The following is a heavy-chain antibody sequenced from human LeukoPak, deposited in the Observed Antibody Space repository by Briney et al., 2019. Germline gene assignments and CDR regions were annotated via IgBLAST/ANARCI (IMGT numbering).Heavy chain of an antibody. CDR1: GFTFSSYS. CDR2: ISSSSSYI. CDR3: ARDSGSSWPHGYMDV. J-gene: IGHJ6*03. V-gene: IGHV3-21*01. D-gene: IGHD6-13*01. Sequence: GGSLRLSCAASGFTFSSYSMNWVRQAPGQGLEWVSSISSSSSYIYYADSVKGRFTISRDNAKNSLYLQMNSLRAEDTAVYYCARDSGSSWPHGYMDVWGKGTTVTVSS.